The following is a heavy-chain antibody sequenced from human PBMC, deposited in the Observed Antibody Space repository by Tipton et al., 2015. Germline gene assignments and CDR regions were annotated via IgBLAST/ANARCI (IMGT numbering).Heavy chain of an antibody. Sequence: SLRLSCAASGFTFRSSWMAWVRQVPGKGLLWVSLMNSDGSNIGHADSVRGRFTISRDNAKNTLYLQMNSLRAEDTAVYYCARQGTVVVIGMSHYYYYGMDVWGQGTTVTVSS. J-gene: IGHJ6*02. CDR3: ARQGTVVVIGMSHYYYYGMDV. CDR1: GFTFRSSW. D-gene: IGHD2-21*01. V-gene: IGHV3-74*01. CDR2: MNSDGSNI.